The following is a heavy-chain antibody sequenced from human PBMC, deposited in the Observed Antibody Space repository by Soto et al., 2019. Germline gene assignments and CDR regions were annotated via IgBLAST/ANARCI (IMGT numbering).Heavy chain of an antibody. V-gene: IGHV3-30*18. CDR1: GFTFSSYG. Sequence: GGSLRLSCAASGFTFSSYGMHWVRQAPGKGLEWVAVISYDGSNKYYADSVKGRFTISRDNSKNTLYLQMNSLRAEDTAVYYCAKDQEDDFWAPYYYYMDVWGKGTTVTVSS. CDR2: ISYDGSNK. CDR3: AKDQEDDFWAPYYYYMDV. D-gene: IGHD3-3*01. J-gene: IGHJ6*03.